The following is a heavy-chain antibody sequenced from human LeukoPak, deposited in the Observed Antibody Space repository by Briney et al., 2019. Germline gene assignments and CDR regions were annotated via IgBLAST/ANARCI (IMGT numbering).Heavy chain of an antibody. V-gene: IGHV3-7*01. CDR2: IKQDGSEK. CDR1: GGSISSGDYY. CDR3: ASSGGSSRGYFDY. D-gene: IGHD2-15*01. J-gene: IGHJ4*02. Sequence: PSETLSLTCTVSGGSISSGDYYWSWVRQAPGKGLEWVANIKQDGSEKYYVDSVKGRFTISRDNAKSSLYLQMNSLRAEDRAVYYCASSGGSSRGYFDYWGQGTLVTVSS.